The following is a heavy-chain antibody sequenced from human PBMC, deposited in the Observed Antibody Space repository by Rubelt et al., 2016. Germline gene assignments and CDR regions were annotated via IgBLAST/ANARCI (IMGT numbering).Heavy chain of an antibody. J-gene: IGHJ4*02. CDR1: GGSISSYY. CDR3: ARASRSRGQGGFDY. V-gene: IGHV4-59*08. D-gene: IGHD6-6*01. CDR2: IYYSGSA. Sequence: QVQLQESGPGLVKPSETLSLTCTVSGGSISSYYWNWIRQPPGKGLEWIGYIYYSGSANYNPSLKSRVTISLDTSKNQFSLNLSSVTAAETAVYYCARASRSRGQGGFDYWGQGTLVTVSS.